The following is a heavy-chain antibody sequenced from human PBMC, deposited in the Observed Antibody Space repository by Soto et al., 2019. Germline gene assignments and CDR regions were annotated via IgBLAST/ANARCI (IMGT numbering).Heavy chain of an antibody. Sequence: QPGGSLRLSCAASGFAFSSNYVSWVRQAPGKGLEWVSAISGSGGSTYYADSVKGRFTISRDNSKNTLYLQMNSLRAEDTAVYYCANFGIEYSSPLDYWGQGTLVTVSS. J-gene: IGHJ4*02. V-gene: IGHV3-23*01. CDR1: GFAFSSNY. D-gene: IGHD6-6*01. CDR3: ANFGIEYSSPLDY. CDR2: ISGSGGST.